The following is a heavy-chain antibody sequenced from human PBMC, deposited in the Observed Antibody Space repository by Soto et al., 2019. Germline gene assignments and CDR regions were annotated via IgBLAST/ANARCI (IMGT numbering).Heavy chain of an antibody. Sequence: GESLKISFKGFGYSFTTYLICWVRQVPGKGLEWMGIIYPGDLDTRYSPSFQGQVTISAENSIRTAYLQLTSLKASDTAIYYCARARCTFVDTYHFYYRGPGTMVSVSP. D-gene: IGHD3-3*02. J-gene: IGHJ4*02. CDR3: ARARCTFVDTYHFYY. CDR2: IYPGDLDT. CDR1: GYSFTTYL. V-gene: IGHV5-51*01.